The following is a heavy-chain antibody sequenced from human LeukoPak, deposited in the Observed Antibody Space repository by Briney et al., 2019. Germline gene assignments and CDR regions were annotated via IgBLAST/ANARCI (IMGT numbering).Heavy chain of an antibody. CDR2: MNPNSGNT. D-gene: IGHD2/OR15-2a*01. J-gene: IGHJ5*02. V-gene: IGHV1-8*01. CDR1: GGTFSSYD. Sequence: GASVKVSCKASGGTFSSYDINWVRQAPGQGLEWMGWMNPNSGNTGYAQKFQGRVTMTRNTSISTAYMELSSLRSEDTAVYYCATNSRTARFVDPWGQGTLVTVSS. CDR3: ATNSRTARFVDP.